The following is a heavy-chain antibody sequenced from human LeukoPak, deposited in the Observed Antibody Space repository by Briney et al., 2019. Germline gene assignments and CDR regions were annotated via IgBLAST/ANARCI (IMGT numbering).Heavy chain of an antibody. J-gene: IGHJ4*02. CDR3: AKGGPYYDESGNN. Sequence: GGSLRLSCAASGFTFSSYAMHWVRQAPGKGLEWVAVISYDGSNKYYADSVKGRFTISRDNSKNTLYLQMNSLRAEDTAVYYCAKGGPYYDESGNNWGQGTLVTVSS. CDR2: ISYDGSNK. V-gene: IGHV3-30-3*01. CDR1: GFTFSSYA. D-gene: IGHD3-3*01.